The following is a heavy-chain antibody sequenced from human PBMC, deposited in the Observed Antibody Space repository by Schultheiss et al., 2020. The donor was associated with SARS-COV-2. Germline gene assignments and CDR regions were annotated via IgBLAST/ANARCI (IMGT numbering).Heavy chain of an antibody. V-gene: IGHV3-74*01. J-gene: IGHJ6*02. CDR1: GFTFSSYW. CDR2: INSDGSST. CDR3: ARDVDSSAWNGMDV. Sequence: GGSLRLSCAASGFTFSSYWMHWVRQAPGKGLVWVSRINSDGSSTSYADSVKGRFTISRDNAKNSLYLQMNSLRAEDTAVYYCARDVDSSAWNGMDVWGQGTTVTVSS. D-gene: IGHD6-19*01.